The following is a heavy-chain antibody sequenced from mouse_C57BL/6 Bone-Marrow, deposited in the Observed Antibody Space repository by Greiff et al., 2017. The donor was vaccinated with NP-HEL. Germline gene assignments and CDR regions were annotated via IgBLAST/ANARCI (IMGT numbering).Heavy chain of an antibody. Sequence: SGPELVKPGASVKISCKASGYSFTGYYMHWVKQSHGNILDWIGYIYPYNGVSSYNQKFKGKATLTVDKSSSTAYMELRSLTSEDSAVYYCARGDPYYYGSSTPYAMDYWGQGTSVTVSS. J-gene: IGHJ4*01. CDR3: ARGDPYYYGSSTPYAMDY. CDR2: IYPYNGVS. D-gene: IGHD1-1*01. V-gene: IGHV1-31*01. CDR1: GYSFTGYY.